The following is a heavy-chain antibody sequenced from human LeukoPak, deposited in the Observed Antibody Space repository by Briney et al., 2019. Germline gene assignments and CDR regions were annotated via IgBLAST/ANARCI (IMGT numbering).Heavy chain of an antibody. CDR1: GFNFIGFN. Sequence: GGSLRLSCTASGFNFIGFNMNWVRQAPGKGLEWISYISSSPPSPYYADSVKGRFTCSRDNAKNSLYLQMDSLRVEGTAVYYCVRDHSGWSLDPWGQGTLVTVSS. D-gene: IGHD6-19*01. V-gene: IGHV3-48*01. CDR2: ISSSPPSP. J-gene: IGHJ5*02. CDR3: VRDHSGWSLDP.